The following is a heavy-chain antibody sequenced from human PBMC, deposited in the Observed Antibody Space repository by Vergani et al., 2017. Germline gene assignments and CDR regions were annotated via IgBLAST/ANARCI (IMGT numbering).Heavy chain of an antibody. D-gene: IGHD2-2*01. CDR1: GYTFTSYG. V-gene: IGHV1-18*01. CDR2: ISAYNGNT. J-gene: IGHJ4*03. Sequence: QVQLVQSGAEVKKPGASVKVSCKASGYTFTSYGITWVRQAPGQGLEWMGWISAYNGNTDYEQNLQDRVTMTTDTSTNTAYMELRSLRSDDTAVYYCAREVRGCSRTSCSPYYFDYWGQGTTVTVSS. CDR3: AREVRGCSRTSCSPYYFDY.